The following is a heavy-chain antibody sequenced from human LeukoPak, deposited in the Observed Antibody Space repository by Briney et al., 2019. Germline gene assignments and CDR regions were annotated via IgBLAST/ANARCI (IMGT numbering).Heavy chain of an antibody. CDR1: GYTFTRCY. D-gene: IGHD3-3*01. Sequence: GASVKVSCKASGYTFTRCYMHWLRQAPGQGLEWMGIINPSGGSTSYAQKFQGRVTMTRDTSTSTVYMELSSLRSEDTAVYYCAKTYYDFWSGYSHRNYYYYYMDVWGKGTTVTVSS. J-gene: IGHJ6*03. CDR3: AKTYYDFWSGYSHRNYYYYYMDV. CDR2: INPSGGST. V-gene: IGHV1-46*03.